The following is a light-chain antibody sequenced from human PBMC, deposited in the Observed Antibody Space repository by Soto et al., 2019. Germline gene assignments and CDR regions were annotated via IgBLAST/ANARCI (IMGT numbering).Light chain of an antibody. J-gene: IGLJ1*01. V-gene: IGLV2-14*01. CDR1: SSDVGGFNY. CDR2: DVN. Sequence: QSALTQPASVSGSPGQSITISCTGTSSDVGGFNYVSWYQQHPGKAPKLMIYDVNNRPSGVSNRFSGSKSGNTASLTISGLQAEDEADYYCSSYTTSSSYVFGAGTTLTVL. CDR3: SSYTTSSSYV.